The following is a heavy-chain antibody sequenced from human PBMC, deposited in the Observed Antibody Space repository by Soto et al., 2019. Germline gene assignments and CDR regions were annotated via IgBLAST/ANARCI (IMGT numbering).Heavy chain of an antibody. Sequence: SETLSLTCTVSGGTVSSGDYFWSWLRQSPGKGLEWIAYIYYSGSTNYNPSLKSRATISVDTSKSQVSLTLTSMTAADAALYYCARSPNYYYYGFGVWGQGTAVTVSS. CDR2: IYYSGST. J-gene: IGHJ6*02. V-gene: IGHV4-61*08. CDR3: ARSPNYYYYGFGV. D-gene: IGHD3-10*01. CDR1: GGTVSSGDYF.